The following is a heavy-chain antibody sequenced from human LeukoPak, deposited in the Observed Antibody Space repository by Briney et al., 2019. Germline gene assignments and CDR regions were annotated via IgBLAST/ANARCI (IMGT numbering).Heavy chain of an antibody. CDR3: ARGLGFSNWFDP. Sequence: SETLSLTCTVSGGSISSYYWSWIRQPPGKGLEWIGYIYYSGCTNYNPSLKSRVTISVDTSKNQFSLKLSSVTAADTAVYYCARGLGFSNWFDPWGQGTPVTVSS. CDR1: GGSISSYY. CDR2: IYYSGCT. J-gene: IGHJ5*02. D-gene: IGHD3-9*01. V-gene: IGHV4-59*01.